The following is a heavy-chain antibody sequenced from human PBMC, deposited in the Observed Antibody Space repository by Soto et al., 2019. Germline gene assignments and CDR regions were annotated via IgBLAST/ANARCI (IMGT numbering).Heavy chain of an antibody. CDR1: GGSISSSSYY. CDR2: IYYSGST. D-gene: IGHD6-13*01. V-gene: IGHV4-39*01. CDR3: ARHQDSSSWLNGFDP. Sequence: PSETLSLTCTVSGGSISSSSYYWGWIRQPPGKGLEWIGSIYYSGSTYYNPSLKSRVTISVDTSKNQFSLKLSSVTAADTAVYYCARHQDSSSWLNGFDPWGQETLVTVSS. J-gene: IGHJ5*02.